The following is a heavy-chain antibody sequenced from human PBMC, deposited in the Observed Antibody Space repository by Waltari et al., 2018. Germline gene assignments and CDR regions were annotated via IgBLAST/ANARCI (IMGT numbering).Heavy chain of an antibody. Sequence: EVQLVESGGGLVQPGRSLRLSCTASGFTFGDYAITWVRQAPGKGLEWVGFIRSKAYGGTTEYAASVKGRFTISRDDSNSIAYLQMNSLKTEDTAVYYCTTPRYSSGWAFDYWGQGTLVTVSS. D-gene: IGHD6-19*01. CDR3: TTPRYSSGWAFDY. J-gene: IGHJ4*02. V-gene: IGHV3-49*04. CDR1: GFTFGDYA. CDR2: IRSKAYGGTT.